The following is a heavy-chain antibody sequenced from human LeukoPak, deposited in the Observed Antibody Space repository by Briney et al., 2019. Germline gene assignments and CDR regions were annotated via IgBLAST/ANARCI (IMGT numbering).Heavy chain of an antibody. CDR3: ARVGVPAALGLNWFDP. CDR2: IYYSGST. J-gene: IGHJ5*02. CDR1: GGSISTYY. V-gene: IGHV4-59*07. Sequence: PSGTLSLTCTVSGGSISTYYWSWIRQPPGKGLEWIGNIYYSGSTNYNPSLKSRVTILVDTSKNQFSLALSSVTAADTAVYYCARVGVPAALGLNWFDPWGQGTLVTVSS. D-gene: IGHD2-2*01.